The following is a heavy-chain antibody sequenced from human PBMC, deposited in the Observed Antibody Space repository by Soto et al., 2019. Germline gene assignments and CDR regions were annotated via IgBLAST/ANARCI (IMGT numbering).Heavy chain of an antibody. Sequence: AETLSLTCSVSGDSIGTYDWSWVRQPPGKGLEWLGFVHYSGITQYNPSLKDRGTISVDMSKNQLSLKLMSVTAADTAVYYCARESEGGDLHDWFDPWGQGTMVTVSS. V-gene: IGHV4-59*01. CDR3: ARESEGGDLHDWFDP. D-gene: IGHD3-16*01. CDR1: GDSIGTYD. CDR2: VHYSGIT. J-gene: IGHJ5*02.